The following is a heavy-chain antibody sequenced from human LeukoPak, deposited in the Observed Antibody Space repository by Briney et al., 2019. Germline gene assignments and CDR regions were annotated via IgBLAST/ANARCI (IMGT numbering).Heavy chain of an antibody. CDR1: GYTFTGYY. D-gene: IGHD6-19*01. V-gene: IGHV1-2*02. Sequence: ASVKVSCKASGYTFTGYYMHWVRQAPGQGLEWMGWINPNSGGTNYAQKFQGRVTMTRDTSISTAYMELSRLRSDDTAVYYCARLLPDSSGWYEDYWGQGTLVTVSS. J-gene: IGHJ4*02. CDR2: INPNSGGT. CDR3: ARLLPDSSGWYEDY.